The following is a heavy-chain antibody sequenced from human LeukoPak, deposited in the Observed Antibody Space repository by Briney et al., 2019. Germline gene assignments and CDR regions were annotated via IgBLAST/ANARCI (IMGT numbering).Heavy chain of an antibody. CDR1: GGSISSYY. CDR2: IYYSGST. Sequence: SETLSLTCTVSGGSISSYYWSWIRQPPGKGLEWIGYIYYSGSTNYNPSLKSRVTISVDTSKNQFSLKLSSVTAADTAVYYCARLQTYCSGGSCYSFDGWFDPWGQGTLVTVSS. D-gene: IGHD2-15*01. V-gene: IGHV4-59*08. J-gene: IGHJ5*02. CDR3: ARLQTYCSGGSCYSFDGWFDP.